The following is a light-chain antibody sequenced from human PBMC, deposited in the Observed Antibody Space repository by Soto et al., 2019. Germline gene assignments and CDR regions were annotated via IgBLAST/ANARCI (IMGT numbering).Light chain of an antibody. V-gene: IGKV3D-15*01. CDR1: QSVSNY. J-gene: IGKJ4*01. Sequence: EIVLTQSPATLSLSPGDRATLSCRASQSVSNYLAWYQQKPGQAPRLLIFGASSRATGIPARFSGSGSGTEFNLTISSLQSEDFAVYFCQQYDDWLRLTFGGGTKVDI. CDR3: QQYDDWLRLT. CDR2: GAS.